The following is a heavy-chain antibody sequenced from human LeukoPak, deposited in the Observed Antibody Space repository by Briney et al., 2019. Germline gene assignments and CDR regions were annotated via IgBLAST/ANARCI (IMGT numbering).Heavy chain of an antibody. CDR2: IIPIFGTA. D-gene: IGHD1-26*01. CDR1: GGTFSSYA. CDR3: ARDNSVGETAWWFDP. J-gene: IGHJ5*02. Sequence: SVKVSCKASGGTFSSYAISWVRQAPGQGLEWMGGIIPIFGTANYAQRFQGRVTMTRDISTSTDYMELTSLTSDDTAMYYCARDNSVGETAWWFDPWGQGTLVTVSS. V-gene: IGHV1-69*05.